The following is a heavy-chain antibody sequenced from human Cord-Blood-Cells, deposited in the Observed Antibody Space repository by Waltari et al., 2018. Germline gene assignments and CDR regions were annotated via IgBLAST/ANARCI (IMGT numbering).Heavy chain of an antibody. V-gene: IGHV3-7*01. CDR2: IKQDGSEK. J-gene: IGHJ3*02. CDR1: GFTFSSSW. Sequence: EVQLVESGGGLVQPGGSLRLSCAASGFTFSSSWMSWVRQAPGKGLEWVANIKQDGSEKYYVDSVKGRFTISRDNAKNSLYLQMNSLRAEDTAVYYCARDRVGADAFDIWGQGTMVTVSS. D-gene: IGHD1-26*01. CDR3: ARDRVGADAFDI.